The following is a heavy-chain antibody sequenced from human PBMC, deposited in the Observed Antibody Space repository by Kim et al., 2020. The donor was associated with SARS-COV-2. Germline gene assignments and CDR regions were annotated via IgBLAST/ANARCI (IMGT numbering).Heavy chain of an antibody. CDR1: GFTFSSYW. D-gene: IGHD6-25*01. Sequence: GGSLRLSCAASGFTFSSYWLHWVRQVPGKGLEWVSRINSDGRSTDYADSVKGRFTISRDNAKNTLYLQMYSLRAEDTAIYYCARAPRPEGASGDNWFDPWGQGTLVTVSS. J-gene: IGHJ5*02. V-gene: IGHV3-74*01. CDR2: INSDGRST. CDR3: ARAPRPEGASGDNWFDP.